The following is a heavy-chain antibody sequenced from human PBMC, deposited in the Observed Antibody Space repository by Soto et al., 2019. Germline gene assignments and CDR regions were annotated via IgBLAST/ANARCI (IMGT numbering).Heavy chain of an antibody. CDR1: GGTFSSYA. CDR2: IIPIFGTA. Sequence: QVQLVQSGAEVKKPGSSVKVSCKASGGTFSSYAISWVRQAPGQGLEWMGGIIPIFGTADYAQKFRGRVTITADEATSTGYMELSSLRSADTAVYYRARNTVGYYNGIDVWGQGTTVTVSS. V-gene: IGHV1-69*12. CDR3: ARNTVGYYNGIDV. D-gene: IGHD4-4*01. J-gene: IGHJ6*01.